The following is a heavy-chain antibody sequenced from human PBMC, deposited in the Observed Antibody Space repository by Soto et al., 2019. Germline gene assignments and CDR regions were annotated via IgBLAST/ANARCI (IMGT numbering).Heavy chain of an antibody. D-gene: IGHD4-17*01. V-gene: IGHV4-30-2*01. J-gene: IGHJ5*02. Sequence: QLQLQESGSGLVKPSQTLSLTCAVSGGSISSGGYSWSWIRQPPGKGLEWIGYIYHSGSTYYNPSLKSRVTISVDRSKNQFSLKLSSVTAADTAVYYCARGALGDYAPNWFDPWGQGTLVTVSS. CDR3: ARGALGDYAPNWFDP. CDR1: GGSISSGGYS. CDR2: IYHSGST.